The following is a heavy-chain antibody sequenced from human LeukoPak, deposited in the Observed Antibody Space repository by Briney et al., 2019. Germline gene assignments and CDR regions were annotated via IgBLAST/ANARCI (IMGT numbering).Heavy chain of an antibody. Sequence: SETLSLTCTVSGGSISIYYWNWIRQPPGKGLEWIGNIHNSESTYYNPSLKSRVTISVDTSKNQFSLKLSSVTAADTAVYYCARQVTFGYAYAYYFDYWGQGSLVTVSS. CDR2: IHNSEST. J-gene: IGHJ4*02. CDR3: ARQVTFGYAYAYYFDY. V-gene: IGHV4-59*04. D-gene: IGHD5-18*01. CDR1: GGSISIYY.